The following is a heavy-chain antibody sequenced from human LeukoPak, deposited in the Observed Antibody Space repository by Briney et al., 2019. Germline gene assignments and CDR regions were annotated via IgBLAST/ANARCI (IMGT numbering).Heavy chain of an antibody. J-gene: IGHJ6*04. CDR2: ISYDGSNK. D-gene: IGHD6-19*01. CDR3: ARDVRAYSSGYGMDV. CDR1: GFTFSSYA. Sequence: GRSLRLSCAASGFTFSSYAMHWVRQAPGKGLEWVAVISYDGSNKYYADSVKGRFTISRDNSKNTLYLQMNSLRAEDTAVCFCARDVRAYSSGYGMDVWGEGTTVTVSS. V-gene: IGHV3-30*04.